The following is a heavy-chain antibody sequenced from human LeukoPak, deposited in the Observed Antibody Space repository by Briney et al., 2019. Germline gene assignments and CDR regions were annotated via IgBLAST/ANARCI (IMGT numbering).Heavy chain of an antibody. D-gene: IGHD6-13*01. V-gene: IGHV4-59*01. CDR1: GGSISSYY. Sequence: SETLSLTCTVSGGSISSYYWSWIRQPPGKGLEWIGYIYYSGSTNYNPSLKSRVTISVDTSKNQFSLKLSSVTAADTAVYYCARGDDSSSWYGGPFFDYWGQGTLVTVSS. J-gene: IGHJ4*02. CDR3: ARGDDSSSWYGGPFFDY. CDR2: IYYSGST.